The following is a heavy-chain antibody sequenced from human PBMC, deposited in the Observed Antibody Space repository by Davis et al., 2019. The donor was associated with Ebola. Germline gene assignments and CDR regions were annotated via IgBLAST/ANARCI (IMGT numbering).Heavy chain of an antibody. CDR3: ARGWLRSGFDY. J-gene: IGHJ4*02. V-gene: IGHV6-1*01. CDR1: GDSVSASTA. Sequence: HSQTLSLTCAISGDSVSASTAWNWISQSPSRGLEWLGRTYYNSKWYSDYAVSVKSRITINPDTSKNQFSLQLNSVTPEDTAVYFCARGWLRSGFDYWGQGTLATVSS. CDR2: TYYNSKWYS. D-gene: IGHD5-12*01.